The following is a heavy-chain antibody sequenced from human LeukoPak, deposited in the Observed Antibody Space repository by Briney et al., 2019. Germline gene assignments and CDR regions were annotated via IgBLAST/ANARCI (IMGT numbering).Heavy chain of an antibody. V-gene: IGHV4-34*01. D-gene: IGHD2-2*01. CDR1: GGSFSGYY. Sequence: SETLSLTCAVYGGSFSGYYWSWIRQPPGKGLEWIGEINHSGSTSYNPSLKSRVTISVDTSKNQFSLKLSSVTAADTAVYYCARGVQYCSSTSCHRGMDVWGQGTTVTVSS. CDR3: ARGVQYCSSTSCHRGMDV. CDR2: INHSGST. J-gene: IGHJ6*02.